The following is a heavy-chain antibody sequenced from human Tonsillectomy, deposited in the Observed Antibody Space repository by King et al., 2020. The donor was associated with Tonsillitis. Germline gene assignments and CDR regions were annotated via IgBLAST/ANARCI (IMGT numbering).Heavy chain of an antibody. J-gene: IGHJ3*02. D-gene: IGHD3/OR15-3a*01. CDR3: ARDRYRVEIFDWLDAFDI. Sequence: VQLVESGGGLVQPGGSLRLSCAASGFTFSTYWMSWVRQAPGKGLEWVANIKQDGSEKYYVDSVKGRFTISRDNAKNSLYLQMNSLRAKDTAVYYCARDRYRVEIFDWLDAFDIWGQGTMVTVSS. CDR1: GFTFSTYW. CDR2: IKQDGSEK. V-gene: IGHV3-7*01.